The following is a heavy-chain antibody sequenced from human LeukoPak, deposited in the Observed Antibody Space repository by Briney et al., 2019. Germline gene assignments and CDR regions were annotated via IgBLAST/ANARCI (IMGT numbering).Heavy chain of an antibody. D-gene: IGHD1-7*01. J-gene: IGHJ4*02. CDR3: AKVSVWNLGYFDY. CDR2: IYHSGST. V-gene: IGHV4-30-2*01. Sequence: SETLSLTCTVSGGSISSGGYYWSWIRQPPGKGLEWIGYIYHSGSTYYNPSLKSRVTISVDRSKNQFSLKLSSVTAADTAVYYCAKVSVWNLGYFDYWGQGTLVTVSS. CDR1: GGSISSGGYY.